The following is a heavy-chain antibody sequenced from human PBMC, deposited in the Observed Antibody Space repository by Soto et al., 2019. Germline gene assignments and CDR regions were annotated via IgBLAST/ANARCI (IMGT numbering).Heavy chain of an antibody. CDR2: ISPRSDYI. CDR1: GFIFSSYS. Sequence: EVQLVESGGGLVKPGGSLRLSCAASGFIFSSYSMNWVRQAPGKGLEWGSSISPRSDYIYFADSMRGRFTISRDNAQNSLYLHMNNLRAEDTAVYHCARVSGTLERYSDLDYWGQGTLVTVSS. CDR3: ARVSGTLERYSDLDY. D-gene: IGHD3-10*01. V-gene: IGHV3-21*06. J-gene: IGHJ4*02.